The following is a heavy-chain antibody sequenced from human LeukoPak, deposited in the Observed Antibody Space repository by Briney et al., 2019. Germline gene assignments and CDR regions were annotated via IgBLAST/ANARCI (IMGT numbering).Heavy chain of an antibody. CDR2: IYHNGNT. Sequence: SETLSLTCSVSGASISSDTYSWSWVRQPPGKGLEWIGYIYHNGNTYYNPSLKSRVIISADRSKNQFSLNLTSVTAADTAVYFCARVVPRWLVLRHAFDIWGRGTMVTVSS. V-gene: IGHV4-30-2*01. CDR3: ARVVPRWLVLRHAFDI. J-gene: IGHJ3*02. CDR1: GASISSDTYS. D-gene: IGHD6-19*01.